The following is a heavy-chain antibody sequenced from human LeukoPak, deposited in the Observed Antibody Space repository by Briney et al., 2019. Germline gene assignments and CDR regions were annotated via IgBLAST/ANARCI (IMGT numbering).Heavy chain of an antibody. V-gene: IGHV4-39*07. CDR2: IYTSGST. J-gene: IGHJ3*02. CDR3: ARRTLLWFGEYAFDI. D-gene: IGHD3-10*01. CDR1: GGSISSSSYY. Sequence: SETLSLTCTVSGGSISSSSYYWGWIRQPPGKGLEWIGRIYTSGSTNYNPSLKSRVTISVDTSKNQFSLKLSSVTAADTAVYYCARRTLLWFGEYAFDIWGQGTMVTVSS.